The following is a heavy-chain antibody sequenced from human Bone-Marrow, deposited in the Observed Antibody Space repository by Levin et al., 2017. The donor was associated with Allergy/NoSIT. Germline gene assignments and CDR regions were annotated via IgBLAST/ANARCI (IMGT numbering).Heavy chain of an antibody. CDR3: ARDHGDSSDAFAI. CDR2: ISYSGAT. V-gene: IGHV4-61*03. Sequence: ASETLSLTCSVSGGSVRGENYYWSWIRQPPGKRLEWIGYISYSGATTYSPSLESRVTISLGASENHFSLRLSSLTAADTAVYYCARDHGDSSDAFAIWGQGTMVTVSA. J-gene: IGHJ3*02. CDR1: GGSVRGENYY. D-gene: IGHD4-17*01.